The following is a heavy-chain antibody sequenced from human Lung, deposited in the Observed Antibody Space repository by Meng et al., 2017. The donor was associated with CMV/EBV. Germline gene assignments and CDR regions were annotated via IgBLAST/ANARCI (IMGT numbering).Heavy chain of an antibody. CDR3: ARVDFWTDQYYFDY. CDR1: GFTFSSYW. D-gene: IGHD3/OR15-3a*01. V-gene: IGHV3-7*01. J-gene: IGHJ4*02. Sequence: ESLKISCAASGFTFSSYWMSWVRQAPGKGLEWVANIKQDGSEKYYVDSVKGRFTISRDNAKYSLYLQMNSLRAEDTAVYYCARVDFWTDQYYFDYWGQGTXVNGAS. CDR2: IKQDGSEK.